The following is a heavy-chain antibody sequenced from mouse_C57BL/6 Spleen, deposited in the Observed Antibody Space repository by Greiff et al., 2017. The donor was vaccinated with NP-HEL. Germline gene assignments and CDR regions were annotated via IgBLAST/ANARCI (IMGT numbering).Heavy chain of an antibody. CDR3: ARHGGNWDYFDY. Sequence: VQRVESGAELVKPGASVKLSCKASGYTFTEYTIHWVKQRSGQGLEWIGWFYPGSGSIKCNEKFKDKATLTADKSSSTVYMELSRLTSEDSAVYFCARHGGNWDYFDYWGQGTTLTVSS. D-gene: IGHD4-1*01. J-gene: IGHJ2*01. CDR2: FYPGSGSI. V-gene: IGHV1-62-2*01. CDR1: GYTFTEYT.